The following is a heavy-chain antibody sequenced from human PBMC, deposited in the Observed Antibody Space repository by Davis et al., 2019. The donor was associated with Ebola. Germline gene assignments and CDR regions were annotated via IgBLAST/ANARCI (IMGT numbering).Heavy chain of an antibody. Sequence: HTRGSLRLSCAASGFTFSSYCMHWVRHAPGKGLVWVSCINRDGSTTTYADSVKGRFTISRDNAKNTLYLQMNNQRVEDTAVYYCATLPGYYWGQGTLVTVSS. CDR3: ATLPGYY. D-gene: IGHD1-26*01. V-gene: IGHV3-74*03. J-gene: IGHJ4*02. CDR1: GFTFSSYC. CDR2: INRDGSTT.